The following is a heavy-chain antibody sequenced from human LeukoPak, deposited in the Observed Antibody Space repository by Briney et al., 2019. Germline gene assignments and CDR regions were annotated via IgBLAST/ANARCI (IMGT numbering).Heavy chain of an antibody. CDR2: ISYDGSNK. V-gene: IGHV3-30*18. D-gene: IGHD1-7*01. CDR3: AKDLTGTTDY. J-gene: IGHJ4*02. CDR1: GFTFSSYG. Sequence: GGSLRLSCAASGFTFSSYGMHWVRQAPGKGLEWVAVISYDGSNKCYADSVKGRFTISRDNSKNTLYLQMNSLRAEDTAVYYCAKDLTGTTDYWGQGTLVTVSS.